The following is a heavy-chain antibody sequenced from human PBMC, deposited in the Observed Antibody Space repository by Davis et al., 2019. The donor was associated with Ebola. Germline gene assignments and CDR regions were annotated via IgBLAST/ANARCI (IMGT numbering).Heavy chain of an antibody. Sequence: SETLSLTCSVSGGSLTSHYWNWIRQPPGKGPEWIGHIFYSGSPNYNRSLESRVTISVDPSKNQFSLKLTSVTAADTALYYCARDVASWGQGTLVTVSS. V-gene: IGHV4-59*11. CDR3: ARDVAS. CDR1: GGSLTSHY. CDR2: IFYSGSP. J-gene: IGHJ5*02. D-gene: IGHD5-12*01.